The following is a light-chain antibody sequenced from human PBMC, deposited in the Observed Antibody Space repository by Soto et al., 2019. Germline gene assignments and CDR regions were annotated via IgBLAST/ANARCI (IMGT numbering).Light chain of an antibody. CDR1: QSVSSD. CDR3: QQYNDWPLT. CDR2: GAS. Sequence: EAVMTQSPATLSVSPGERATLSCRASQSVSSDLAWYQQKPGQAPRLLIYGASTRATGIPDRFSGSGSATEFTLTISGLQSEDFAIFYCQQYNDWPLTFGGGTKVEIK. V-gene: IGKV3-15*01. J-gene: IGKJ4*01.